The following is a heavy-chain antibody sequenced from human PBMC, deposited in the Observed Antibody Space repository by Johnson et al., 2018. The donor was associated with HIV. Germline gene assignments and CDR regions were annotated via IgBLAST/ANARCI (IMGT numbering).Heavy chain of an antibody. CDR2: ISWDGGST. D-gene: IGHD3-22*01. CDR3: VRGHFDSSGFYSDAFDI. J-gene: IGHJ3*02. V-gene: IGHV3-43D*03. Sequence: EVLLLESGGVVVQSGGSLRLSCAASGFTFDDYVMHWVRQAPGKGLEWVSLISWDGGSTYYADSVKGRFTMSRDNSKNSLYLQMNSLRAEDTALYYCVRGHFDSSGFYSDAFDIWGQGTVVTVSS. CDR1: GFTFDDYV.